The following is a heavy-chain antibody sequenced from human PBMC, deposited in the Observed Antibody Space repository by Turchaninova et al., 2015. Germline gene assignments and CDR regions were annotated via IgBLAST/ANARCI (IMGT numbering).Heavy chain of an antibody. V-gene: IGHV3-23*01. CDR3: AKDPTVGATSQYFFDY. Sequence: RLSCAASGFTFSSYAMSWVRQAPGKGLEWVSAISGSGGTTNYADTVKGRFTISRDNSKNTLCLQMNSLRAEDTAVYYCAKDPTVGATSQYFFDYWGQGTLVTVSS. J-gene: IGHJ4*02. CDR1: GFTFSSYA. D-gene: IGHD1-26*01. CDR2: ISGSGGTT.